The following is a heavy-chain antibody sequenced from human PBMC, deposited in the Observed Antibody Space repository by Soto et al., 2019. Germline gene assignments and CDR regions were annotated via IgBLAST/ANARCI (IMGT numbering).Heavy chain of an antibody. J-gene: IGHJ4*02. V-gene: IGHV3-48*03. D-gene: IGHD3-22*01. CDR2: ISSSGSTI. Sequence: SCAASGFTFSSYEMNWVRQAPGKGLEWVSYISSSGSTIYYADSVKGRFTISRDNAKNSLYLQMNSLRAEDTAVYYCARQTDSSGYDYWGQGTLVTVSS. CDR1: GFTFSSYE. CDR3: ARQTDSSGYDY.